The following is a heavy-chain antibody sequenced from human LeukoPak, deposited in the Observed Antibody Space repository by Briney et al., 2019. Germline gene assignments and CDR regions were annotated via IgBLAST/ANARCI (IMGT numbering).Heavy chain of an antibody. CDR3: AREVFDCSGYDPAPRTDY. D-gene: IGHD5-12*01. V-gene: IGHV1-18*01. Sequence: ASVKVSCKASGYTFTSYGISWVRQAPGQGLEWMGWISAYNGNTNHAQKLQGRVTMTTDTSTSTAYMELRSLRSDDTAVYYCAREVFDCSGYDPAPRTDYWGQGTLVTVSS. CDR1: GYTFTSYG. J-gene: IGHJ4*02. CDR2: ISAYNGNT.